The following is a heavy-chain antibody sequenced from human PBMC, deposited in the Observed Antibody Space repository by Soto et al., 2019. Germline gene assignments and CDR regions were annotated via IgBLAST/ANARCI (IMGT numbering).Heavy chain of an antibody. J-gene: IGHJ4*02. D-gene: IGHD6-13*01. CDR1: GGSFSGYY. Sequence: SETLSLTCAVYGGSFSGYYWSWIRQPPGKGLEWIGEINHSGSTNYNPSLKSRVTISVDASKNQFSLKLSSVTAADTAVYYCARDLVGGSSWFFDYWGQGTLVTVSS. V-gene: IGHV4-34*01. CDR2: INHSGST. CDR3: ARDLVGGSSWFFDY.